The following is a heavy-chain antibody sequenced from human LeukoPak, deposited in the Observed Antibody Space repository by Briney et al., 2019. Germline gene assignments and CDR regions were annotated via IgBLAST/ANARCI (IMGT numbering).Heavy chain of an antibody. CDR1: GFTFSSYG. V-gene: IGHV3-30*02. CDR2: IQYDGSNK. D-gene: IGHD1-26*01. J-gene: IGHJ4*02. CDR3: AKDGELTFDY. Sequence: PGGSLRLSCAASGFTFSSYGTHWVRQAPGKGLEWVAFIQYDGSNKYYADSVKGRFTISRDNSKNTLYLQMNSLRAEDTAVYYCAKDGELTFDYWGQGTLVTVSS.